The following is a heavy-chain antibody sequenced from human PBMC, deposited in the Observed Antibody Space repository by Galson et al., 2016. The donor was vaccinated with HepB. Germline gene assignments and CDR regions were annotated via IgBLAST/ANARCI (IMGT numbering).Heavy chain of an antibody. V-gene: IGHV4-59*01. CDR1: GGSITTNY. CDR2: IYYTGSA. CDR3: ATETRQYTSTWYRWFDP. Sequence: SETLSLTCSVSGGSITTNYWTWIRQPPGKGLEWIGSIYYTGSAIYNPSLKSRVTISVDTSKNQFSLKLSSVTAADTAVYFCATETRQYTSTWYRWFDPWGQGTLVTVSS. J-gene: IGHJ5*02. D-gene: IGHD6-13*01.